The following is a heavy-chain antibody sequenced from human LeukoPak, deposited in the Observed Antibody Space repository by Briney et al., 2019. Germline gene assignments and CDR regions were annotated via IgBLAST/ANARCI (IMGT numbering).Heavy chain of an antibody. V-gene: IGHV3-7*01. J-gene: IGHJ4*02. Sequence: GGSLRLSCAASGFSFTTYWMSWVRQAPGKGLEWVANIKQDGTEKSYVDSVKGRFTISRDNAKNSLYLQMNSLRAEDTAVYYCARDSLKYYYDSSGSAYWGQGTLVTVSS. CDR2: IKQDGTEK. CDR1: GFSFTTYW. D-gene: IGHD3-22*01. CDR3: ARDSLKYYYDSSGSAY.